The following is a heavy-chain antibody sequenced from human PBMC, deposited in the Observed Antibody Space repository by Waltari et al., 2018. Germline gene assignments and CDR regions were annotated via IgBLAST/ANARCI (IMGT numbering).Heavy chain of an antibody. CDR2: IDSISTYT. CDR3: ARDGSYGRSGYQTFDS. V-gene: IGHV3-11*06. Sequence: QVQLVESGGGLVKPGGSLRLSCVASGFTFSDYYMGWIRQTPGNGLQWVSYIDSISTYTNYADSVNGRFTISREDAKNSLYLQMDSLKEEDTAVYYCARDGSYGRSGYQTFDSWGQGTLVTVSS. J-gene: IGHJ4*02. CDR1: GFTFSDYY. D-gene: IGHD3-22*01.